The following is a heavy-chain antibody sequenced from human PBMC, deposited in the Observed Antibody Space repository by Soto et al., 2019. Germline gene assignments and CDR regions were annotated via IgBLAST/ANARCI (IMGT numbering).Heavy chain of an antibody. CDR1: GYTFTSYY. Sequence: ASVKVSCKASGYTFTSYYMHWVRQAPGQGLEWMGIINPSGGSTSYAQKFQGRVTMTRDASTSTVHMELSSLRSEDTAVYYCARAGRWLQLLQAFDIWGQGTMVTVSS. V-gene: IGHV1-46*01. CDR3: ARAGRWLQLLQAFDI. CDR2: INPSGGST. D-gene: IGHD5-12*01. J-gene: IGHJ3*02.